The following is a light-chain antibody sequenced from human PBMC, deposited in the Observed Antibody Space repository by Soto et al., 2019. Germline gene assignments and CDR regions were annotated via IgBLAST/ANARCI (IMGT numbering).Light chain of an antibody. J-gene: IGKJ2*01. Sequence: DIQMTQSPSSLSASVGDSVTITCRASQSISSSLNWYQQKPGKAPKLLIYAASSLQSGVPSRFSGGGSGTDFTLTISSLQPEDFATYYCQQSYSTRLMYTFGQGTKFEIK. CDR1: QSISSS. CDR2: AAS. CDR3: QQSYSTRLMYT. V-gene: IGKV1-39*01.